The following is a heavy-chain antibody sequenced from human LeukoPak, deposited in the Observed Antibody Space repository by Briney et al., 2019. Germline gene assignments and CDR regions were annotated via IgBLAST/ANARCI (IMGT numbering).Heavy chain of an antibody. CDR1: GGTFSSYA. V-gene: IGHV1-69*13. J-gene: IGHJ4*02. CDR2: IIPIFGTA. CDR3: ASDVEDGSGSFVYYFDY. Sequence: SVKVSCKASGGTFSSYAISWVRQAPGQGLEWMGGIIPIFGTANYAQKFQGGVTITADESTSTAYMELSSLRSEDTAVYYCASDVEDGSGSFVYYFDYWGQGTLVTVSS. D-gene: IGHD3-10*01.